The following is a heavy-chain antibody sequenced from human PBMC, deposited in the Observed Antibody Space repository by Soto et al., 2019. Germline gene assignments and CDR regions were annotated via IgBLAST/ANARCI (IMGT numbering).Heavy chain of an antibody. CDR1: GFTLSNFW. CDR3: LVTTSAVDI. CDR2: IKQGGIER. D-gene: IGHD4-17*01. Sequence: EVQLVESGGDLAQPGGSLRLSCAASGFTLSNFWVNRVRQAPGKGLEWVANIKQGGIERNYVDSVKGRFTISRDDTKNSLFLQMNNLRVEDAAIYYCLVTTSAVDIWGRGTTVTVSS. J-gene: IGHJ3*02. V-gene: IGHV3-7*01.